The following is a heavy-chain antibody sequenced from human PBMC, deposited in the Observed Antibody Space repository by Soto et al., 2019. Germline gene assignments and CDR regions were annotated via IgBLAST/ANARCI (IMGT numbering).Heavy chain of an antibody. V-gene: IGHV4-34*01. CDR3: ARGGISHWAYFYYMDV. CDR1: GGSFSGYS. D-gene: IGHD2-21*01. CDR2: INHVGSI. J-gene: IGHJ6*03. Sequence: PSETLSLTCAVYGGSFSGYSWYWIRQPPGKGLEWIGEINHVGSIYYNPSLKSRVTMSVDTSKNQSSLTLNSVTAADTATYYCARGGISHWAYFYYMDVWDRGTTVTVSS.